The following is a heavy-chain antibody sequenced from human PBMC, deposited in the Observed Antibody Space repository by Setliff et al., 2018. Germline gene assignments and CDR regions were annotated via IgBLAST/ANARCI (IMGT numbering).Heavy chain of an antibody. Sequence: PSETLSLTCAVYGGSFSGYYWSWIRQPPGKGLEWIGEINHSGSTNYNPSLKSRVTISVDTSKNQFSLKLSSVTAADTAVYYCARVRYVFWSGSIDYWGQGTQVTVS. CDR3: ARVRYVFWSGSIDY. D-gene: IGHD3-3*01. J-gene: IGHJ4*02. CDR1: GGSFSGYY. CDR2: INHSGST. V-gene: IGHV4-34*01.